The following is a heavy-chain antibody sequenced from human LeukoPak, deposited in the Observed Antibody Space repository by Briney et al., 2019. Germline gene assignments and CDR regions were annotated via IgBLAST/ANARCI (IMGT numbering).Heavy chain of an antibody. CDR2: IIPIFGTA. CDR1: GYTFTSYG. V-gene: IGHV1-69*05. CDR3: ASCRGGDCYTQGYYYYYMDV. D-gene: IGHD2-21*02. Sequence: GASVTVSCKDSGYTFTSYGIRWVRQAPGQGLEWMGGIIPIFGTANYAQKFQGRVTITTDESTSTAYMELSSLRSEDTAVYYCASCRGGDCYTQGYYYYYMDVWGKGTTVTVSS. J-gene: IGHJ6*03.